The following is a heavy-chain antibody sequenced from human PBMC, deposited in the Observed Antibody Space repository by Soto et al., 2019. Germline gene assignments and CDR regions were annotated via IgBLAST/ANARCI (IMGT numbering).Heavy chain of an antibody. CDR1: GFTFSSYA. D-gene: IGHD5-12*01. CDR3: AKDLVNGYSGYGNFDY. V-gene: IGHV3-23*01. Sequence: GGSLRLSCAASGFTFSSYAMSWVRQAPGKGLEWVSAISGSGGSTYYADSVKGRFTISRDNSKNTLYLQMNSLRAEDTAVYYCAKDLVNGYSGYGNFDYWGQGTLVTVSS. CDR2: ISGSGGST. J-gene: IGHJ4*02.